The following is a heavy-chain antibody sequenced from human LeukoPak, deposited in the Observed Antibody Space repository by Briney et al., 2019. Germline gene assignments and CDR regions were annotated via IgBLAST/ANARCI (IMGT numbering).Heavy chain of an antibody. J-gene: IGHJ4*02. D-gene: IGHD2-2*01. V-gene: IGHV3-43*02. CDR3: AREWGHVVVPASSPFDY. Sequence: GGSLRLSCAASGFTFDDYAMHWVRQAPGKGLEWVSLISGDGGSTYYADSVKGRFTISRDNSKNSLYLQMNSLRTEDTAVYYCAREWGHVVVPASSPFDYWGQGTLVTVSS. CDR2: ISGDGGST. CDR1: GFTFDDYA.